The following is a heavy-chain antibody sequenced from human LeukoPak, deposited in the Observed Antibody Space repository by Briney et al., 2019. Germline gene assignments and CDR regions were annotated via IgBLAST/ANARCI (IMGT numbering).Heavy chain of an antibody. D-gene: IGHD3-22*01. V-gene: IGHV4-34*01. J-gene: IGHJ5*02. CDR2: INHSGST. CDR1: GGSFSGYY. Sequence: PSETLSLTCAVYGGSFSGYYWSWIRQPPGKGLEWIGEINHSGSTNYNPSLKSRVTISVDTSKNQFSLKLSSVTAADTAVYYCASSRGFFLGDSSGLRFDPWGQGTLVTVSS. CDR3: ASSRGFFLGDSSGLRFDP.